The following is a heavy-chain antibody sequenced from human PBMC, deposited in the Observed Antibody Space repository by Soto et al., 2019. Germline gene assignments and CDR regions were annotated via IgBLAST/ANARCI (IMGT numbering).Heavy chain of an antibody. V-gene: IGHV1-69*13. CDR1: GVTFNRQD. D-gene: IGHD5-12*01. CDR2: IIPMFGTP. J-gene: IGHJ4*02. Sequence: SVKVSCKASGVTFNRQDMRWVRQAPGQGLEWMGGIIPMFGTPHYAEKFQDRVTITAGESTGTAYLELSSLTSEDKAVYYCEKSEGRDGYRFDYWGPGTLVTVSS. CDR3: EKSEGRDGYRFDY.